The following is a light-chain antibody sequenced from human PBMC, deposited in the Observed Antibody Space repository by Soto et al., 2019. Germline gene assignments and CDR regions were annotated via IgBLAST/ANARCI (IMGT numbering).Light chain of an antibody. J-gene: IGLJ2*01. Sequence: QPVLTQPPSASGTPGQRVTISCSGSSSNIGSNTVNWYQQLPGTAPKLLIYSNNQRPSGVPARFSGSKSGTSASLAISGLQSEDEADYYCAAWDDSLNGPHVVFGGGTKLTVL. V-gene: IGLV1-44*01. CDR3: AAWDDSLNGPHVV. CDR1: SSNIGSNT. CDR2: SNN.